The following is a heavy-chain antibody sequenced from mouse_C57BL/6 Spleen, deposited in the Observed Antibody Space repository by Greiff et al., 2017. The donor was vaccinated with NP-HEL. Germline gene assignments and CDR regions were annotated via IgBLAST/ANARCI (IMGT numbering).Heavy chain of an antibody. Sequence: EVQGVESGGGLVKPGGSLKLSCAASGFTFSSYAMSWVRQTPEKRLEWVATISDGGSYTYYPDNVKGRFTIARDNAKNNLYLQMSHLKSEDTAMYYCARAPFAYGGQGTLVTVSA. CDR2: ISDGGSYT. J-gene: IGHJ3*01. CDR1: GFTFSSYA. CDR3: ARAPFAY. V-gene: IGHV5-4*01.